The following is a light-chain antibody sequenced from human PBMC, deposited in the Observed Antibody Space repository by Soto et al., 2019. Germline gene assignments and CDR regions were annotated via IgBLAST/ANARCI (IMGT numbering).Light chain of an antibody. CDR2: TAS. CDR1: QNIRTY. V-gene: IGKV1-39*01. Sequence: DIQVTQSPSSLSASVGDRVTITCRASQNIRTYLNWYQQRPGKPPKLLIHTASTLQSGVPSRFSGSGSGTDFTLTIRSLQPEDFATYSCQQTYSTLTSFGQGTKLEIK. J-gene: IGKJ2*03. CDR3: QQTYSTLTS.